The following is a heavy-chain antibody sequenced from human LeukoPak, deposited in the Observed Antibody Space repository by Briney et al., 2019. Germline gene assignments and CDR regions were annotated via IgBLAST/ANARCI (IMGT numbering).Heavy chain of an antibody. V-gene: IGHV1-69*06. Sequence: SVKVSCKASGGTFSNYAISWVRQAPGQGLEWMGGIIPIFGTANYAQKFQGRVTITADKSTSTAYMELSSLRSDDTAVYYCASGAGTTYAVKPPGCWGQGTLVTVSS. D-gene: IGHD1-1*01. CDR3: ASGAGTTYAVKPPGC. J-gene: IGHJ4*02. CDR1: GGTFSNYA. CDR2: IIPIFGTA.